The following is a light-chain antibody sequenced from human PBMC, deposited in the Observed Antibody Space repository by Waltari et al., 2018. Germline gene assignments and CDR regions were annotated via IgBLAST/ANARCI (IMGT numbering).Light chain of an antibody. J-gene: IGLJ1*01. CDR3: CSYAGLGTYV. CDR2: EVI. CDR1: TREVGNYVL. V-gene: IGLV2-23*02. Sequence: QSALTQPASVSGTPVQSFTLSCTGTTREVGNYVLLPWHQHHPAKAPKLLICEVIKRPSGVSSRFSGSKSGSTASLTISGLQPDDEADYYCCSYAGLGTYVFGSGTKVTVL.